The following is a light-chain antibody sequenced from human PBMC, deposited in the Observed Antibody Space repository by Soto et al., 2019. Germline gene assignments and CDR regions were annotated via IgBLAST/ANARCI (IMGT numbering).Light chain of an antibody. CDR2: EVS. CDR3: CSYAGSSTFVA. Sequence: QSVLTQPASVSGSPGQSITISCTGTSSDVGSYNLVSWYQQHPGKAPKLMIYEVSKRPSGVSNRFSGSKSGNTASLTISGLQAEDEADYYCCSYAGSSTFVAFGGGTQLTV. J-gene: IGLJ2*01. V-gene: IGLV2-23*02. CDR1: SSDVGSYNL.